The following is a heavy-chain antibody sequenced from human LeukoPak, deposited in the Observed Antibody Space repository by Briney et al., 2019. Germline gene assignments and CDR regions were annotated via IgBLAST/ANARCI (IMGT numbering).Heavy chain of an antibody. CDR3: ARGTAVAGKDEYFQH. V-gene: IGHV1-69*01. CDR1: GGTLSSYA. J-gene: IGHJ1*01. D-gene: IGHD6-19*01. Sequence: SVKVSCKASGGTLSSYAISWVRQAPGQGLEWMGGIIPIFGTANYAQKFQGRVTITADESTSTAYMEPSSLRSEDTAVYYCARGTAVAGKDEYFQHWGQGTLVTVSS. CDR2: IIPIFGTA.